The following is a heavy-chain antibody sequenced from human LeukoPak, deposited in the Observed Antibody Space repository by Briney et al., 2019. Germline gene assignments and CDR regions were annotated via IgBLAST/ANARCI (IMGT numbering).Heavy chain of an antibody. Sequence: GGSLRLSCAASGFTFSSYSMNWVRQAPGKGLEWVSSISSSSSYIYYADSVKGRFTISRDNAKNSLYLQMNSLRDEDMAVYYCAKAYSSSWVYFDDWGQGTLVTVSS. V-gene: IGHV3-21*01. CDR2: ISSSSSYI. J-gene: IGHJ4*02. CDR1: GFTFSSYS. CDR3: AKAYSSSWVYFDD. D-gene: IGHD6-13*01.